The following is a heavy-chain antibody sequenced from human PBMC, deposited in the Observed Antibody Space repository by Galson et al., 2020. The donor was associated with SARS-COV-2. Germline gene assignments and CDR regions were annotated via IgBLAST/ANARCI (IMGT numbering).Heavy chain of an antibody. Sequence: SQTLSLTCTVSVGSISSSSYYWGWIRQPPGKGLEWIGSIYYSGSTYYNPSLKSRVTISVDTSKNQFFLKLSSVTAADTAVYYCASRIAHTNNWFDPWGQGTLVTVSS. J-gene: IGHJ5*02. CDR2: IYYSGST. V-gene: IGHV4-39*07. D-gene: IGHD2-15*01. CDR1: VGSISSSSYY. CDR3: ASRIAHTNNWFDP.